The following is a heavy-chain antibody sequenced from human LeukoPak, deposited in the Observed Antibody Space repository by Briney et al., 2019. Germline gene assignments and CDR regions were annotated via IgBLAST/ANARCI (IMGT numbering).Heavy chain of an antibody. V-gene: IGHV3-23*01. CDR1: GFTFSSYA. CDR3: AIMHPYYDGSGYWVQ. Sequence: GESLRPSCAASGFTFSSYAMSWVRQAPGKGLEWVSGISTSGASTSNADSVKGRFTISRDNPRNTLYMQMNSLRAEDTALYYCAIMHPYYDGSGYWVQWGQGTLVTVSS. D-gene: IGHD3-22*01. J-gene: IGHJ4*02. CDR2: ISTSGAST.